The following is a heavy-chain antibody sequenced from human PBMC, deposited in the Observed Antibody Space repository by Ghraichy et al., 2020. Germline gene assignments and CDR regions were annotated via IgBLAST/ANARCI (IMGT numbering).Heavy chain of an antibody. V-gene: IGHV3-66*01. Sequence: GGSLRLSCAASGFTVYSNYMSWVRQAPGKGLEWVSVIYSSGTAYYADSVKGRFPISRDIPKNTVYLQMNTLRAEDTAVYYCARGLIAVVGTVSYNGMDVWGQGTTVTVSS. J-gene: IGHJ6*02. CDR2: IYSSGTA. D-gene: IGHD6-19*01. CDR1: GFTVYSNY. CDR3: ARGLIAVVGTVSYNGMDV.